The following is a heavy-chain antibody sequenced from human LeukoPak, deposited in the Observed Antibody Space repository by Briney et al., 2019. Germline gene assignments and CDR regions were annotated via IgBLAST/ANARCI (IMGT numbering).Heavy chain of an antibody. Sequence: GGSLGLSCTASGFTFGDYAMSWVRQAPGKGLEWVGFIRSKAYGGTTEYAASVKGRFTISRDDSKSIAYLQMNSLKTEDTAVYYCTRVRGYYDSSGYLLGYWGQGTLVTVSS. CDR3: TRVRGYYDSSGYLLGY. D-gene: IGHD3-22*01. J-gene: IGHJ4*02. CDR2: IRSKAYGGTT. V-gene: IGHV3-49*04. CDR1: GFTFGDYA.